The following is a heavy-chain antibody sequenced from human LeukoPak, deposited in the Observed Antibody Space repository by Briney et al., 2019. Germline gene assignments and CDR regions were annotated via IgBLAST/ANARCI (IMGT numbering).Heavy chain of an antibody. CDR1: GFTFSSYS. Sequence: GGSLRLSCAASGFTFSSYSMNWVRQAPGKGLEWVSSTSSSSYIYYADSVKGRFTISRDNAKNSLYLQMNSLRAEDTAVYYCARVGRGNYFDYWGQGTLVTVSS. J-gene: IGHJ4*02. CDR2: TSSSSYI. V-gene: IGHV3-21*01. CDR3: ARVGRGNYFDY. D-gene: IGHD3-16*01.